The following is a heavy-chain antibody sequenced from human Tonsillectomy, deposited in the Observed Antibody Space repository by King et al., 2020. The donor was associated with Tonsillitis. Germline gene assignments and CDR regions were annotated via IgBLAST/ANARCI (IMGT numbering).Heavy chain of an antibody. Sequence: QLQESGPGLVKPSETLSLTCDVSGYSISSGYYWGWIRQPPGKGLEYIGNMFHTGSSSFNPSLKSRVTISVDRSKNQFPLRLSSVTASDTAVYYCVRTSRDYGGNTNSFDFWGQGTMVTVSS. V-gene: IGHV4-38-2*01. CDR3: VRTSRDYGGNTNSFDF. J-gene: IGHJ3*01. CDR2: MFHTGSS. D-gene: IGHD4-23*01. CDR1: GYSISSGYY.